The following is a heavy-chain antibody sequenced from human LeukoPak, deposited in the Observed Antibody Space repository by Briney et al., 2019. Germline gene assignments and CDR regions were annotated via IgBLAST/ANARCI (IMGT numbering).Heavy chain of an antibody. CDR3: AREGYDFWSGYYKNYFDY. CDR1: GYTFTSYY. D-gene: IGHD3-3*01. J-gene: IGHJ4*02. Sequence: ASVTVSCTASGYTFTSYYMHWVRQAPGQGLEWMGIINPSGGSTSYAQKFQGRVTMTRDTSTSTVYMELSSLRSEDTAVYYCAREGYDFWSGYYKNYFDYWGQGTLVTVSS. V-gene: IGHV1-46*01. CDR2: INPSGGST.